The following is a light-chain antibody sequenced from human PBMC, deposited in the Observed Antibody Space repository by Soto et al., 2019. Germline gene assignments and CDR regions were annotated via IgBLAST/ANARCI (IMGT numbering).Light chain of an antibody. Sequence: QSALTQPASVSGSPGQSITISCTGTSSDAGDYNYVSWYQQHPGKAPKLMIYEVSNRPSGVSNRFSGSKSGNTASLTISGLQAEDEADYYCSSYTRSSTLYVFGTGTKVTVL. V-gene: IGLV2-14*01. CDR3: SSYTRSSTLYV. CDR1: SSDAGDYNY. CDR2: EVS. J-gene: IGLJ1*01.